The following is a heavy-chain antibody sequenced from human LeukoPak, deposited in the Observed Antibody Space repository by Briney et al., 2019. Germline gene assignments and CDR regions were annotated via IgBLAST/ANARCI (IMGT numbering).Heavy chain of an antibody. V-gene: IGHV6-1*01. J-gene: IGHJ6*02. D-gene: IGHD6-6*01. CDR2: TYYRSRWYF. CDR3: ARRGPAGSSASGMDV. CDR1: GDSVSSNSVA. Sequence: SRTLSLTCAISGDSVSSNSVAWNWIRQSPSRGLEWLGRTYYRSRWYFDYAVSVNSRITINADTSKNQFSLQLNSVTLEDTAVYYCARRGPAGSSASGMDVWGQGTTVTVSS.